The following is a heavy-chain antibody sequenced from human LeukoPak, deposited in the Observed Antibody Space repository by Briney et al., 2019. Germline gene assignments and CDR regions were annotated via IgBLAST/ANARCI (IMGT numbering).Heavy chain of an antibody. D-gene: IGHD2-2*01. V-gene: IGHV4-39*02. Sequence: PSETLSLTCTVSGGSISSSSYYWGWIRQPPGKGLEWIGSIHSSGSTYYNLSLKSRVTISVDTSKNHFSLKVNSVTAADTAIYYCARTRASRTYPNDAFDIWGQGTMVTVSS. J-gene: IGHJ3*02. CDR3: ARTRASRTYPNDAFDI. CDR1: GGSISSSSYY. CDR2: IHSSGST.